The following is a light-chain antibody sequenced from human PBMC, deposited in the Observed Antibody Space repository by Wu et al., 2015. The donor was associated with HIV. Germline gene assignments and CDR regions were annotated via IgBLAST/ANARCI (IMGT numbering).Light chain of an antibody. J-gene: IGKJ1*01. V-gene: IGKV3-20*01. CDR3: QQYDSSRT. CDR2: GAS. Sequence: GVRATLSCRDQSEVSSNYLAWSSRSLARXPRLLIYGASSRATGVPDRFSGSGSGTDFTLTISRLXNEDFAVYFCQQYDSSRTFGQGTKVEI. CDR1: EVSSNY.